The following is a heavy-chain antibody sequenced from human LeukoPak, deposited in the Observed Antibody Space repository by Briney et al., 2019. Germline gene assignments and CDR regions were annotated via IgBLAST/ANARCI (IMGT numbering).Heavy chain of an antibody. J-gene: IGHJ3*01. CDR1: GGSISSGDYY. D-gene: IGHD3-3*01. Sequence: SETPSLTCTVSGGSISSGDYYWSWIRQPPGKGLEWIGYIYYSGSTYYNPSLKSRVTISVDTSKNQFSLKLSSVTAADTAVYYCARDSVDDFWSGYYPLWGQGTMVTVSS. V-gene: IGHV4-30-4*01. CDR3: ARDSVDDFWSGYYPL. CDR2: IYYSGST.